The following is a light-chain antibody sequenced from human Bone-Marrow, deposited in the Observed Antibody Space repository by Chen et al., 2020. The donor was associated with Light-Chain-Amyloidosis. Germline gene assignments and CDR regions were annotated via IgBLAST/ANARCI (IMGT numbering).Light chain of an antibody. Sequence: EIVLTPSPGTLSLSPGEGANLSCRASQTISSNYLTWYQQTFGQAPRLLIYGSSSRATGIPDRFTGSGSGTGFTLTIKRLEPEDFEMYYCEQYGTSPLTFGGGTKVEIK. J-gene: IGKJ4*01. CDR1: QTISSNY. V-gene: IGKV3-20*01. CDR2: GSS. CDR3: EQYGTSPLT.